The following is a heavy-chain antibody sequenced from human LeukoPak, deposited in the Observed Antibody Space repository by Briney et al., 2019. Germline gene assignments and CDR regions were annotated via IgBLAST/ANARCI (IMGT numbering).Heavy chain of an antibody. CDR3: ARGLLNYDILTGYPAP. J-gene: IGHJ5*02. Sequence: ASVKVSCKASGYTFTGYYMHWVRQAPGQGLEWMGWINPNSGGTNYAQKFQGRVTMTRDTSISTAYMELSRLRSDDTAVYYCARGLLNYDILTGYPAPWGQGTVVTVSS. CDR2: INPNSGGT. V-gene: IGHV1-2*02. CDR1: GYTFTGYY. D-gene: IGHD3-9*01.